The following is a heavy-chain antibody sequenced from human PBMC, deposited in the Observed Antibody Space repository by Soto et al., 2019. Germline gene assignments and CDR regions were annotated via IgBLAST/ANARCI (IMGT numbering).Heavy chain of an antibody. CDR3: ASLGGSGGHSIDY. D-gene: IGHD3-10*01. Sequence: QVQLVESGGGVVQPGRSLRLSCAASGFTFSNYGMHWVRQAPGKGLEWVAIIWLDGSNKYYGDSVKGRFTISRDNSKNTLFRQMNSLRAEDTAMYYCASLGGSGGHSIDYWGQGTLVTVSS. J-gene: IGHJ4*02. CDR2: IWLDGSNK. CDR1: GFTFSNYG. V-gene: IGHV3-33*01.